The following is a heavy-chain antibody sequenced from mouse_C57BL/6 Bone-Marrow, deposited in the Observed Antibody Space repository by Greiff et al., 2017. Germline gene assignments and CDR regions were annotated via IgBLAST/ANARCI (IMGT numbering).Heavy chain of an antibody. CDR3: ASYGNYSVDY. CDR2: ISNGGGST. V-gene: IGHV5-12*01. Sequence: EVQVVESGGGLVQPGGSLKLSCAASGFTFSDYYMYWVRQTPEKRLEWVAYISNGGGSTYYPDTVKGRFTISRDNAKNTLYLQMSRLKSEDTAMYYCASYGNYSVDYWGQGTSVTVSS. D-gene: IGHD2-1*01. CDR1: GFTFSDYY. J-gene: IGHJ4*01.